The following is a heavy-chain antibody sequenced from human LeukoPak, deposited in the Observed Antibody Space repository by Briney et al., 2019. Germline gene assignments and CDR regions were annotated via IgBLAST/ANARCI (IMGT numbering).Heavy chain of an antibody. D-gene: IGHD5-12*01. CDR2: IFYSGST. Sequence: SETLSLTCTVSGHSISSYYWGWIRQPPGKGLEWIGSIFYSGSTYYNPSLKSRVTISVDTSKNQFSLKLSSVTAADTAVYYCARSGSGYLRYYFDYWGQGTLVTVSS. CDR3: ARSGSGYLRYYFDY. J-gene: IGHJ4*02. V-gene: IGHV4-39*07. CDR1: GHSISSYY.